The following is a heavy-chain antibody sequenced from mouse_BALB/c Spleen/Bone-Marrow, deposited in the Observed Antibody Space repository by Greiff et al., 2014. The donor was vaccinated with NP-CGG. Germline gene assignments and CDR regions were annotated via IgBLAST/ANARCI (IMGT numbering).Heavy chain of an antibody. V-gene: IGHV14-3*02. D-gene: IGHD1-1*01. CDR1: GFNIKDTY. J-gene: IGHJ2*01. CDR3: ARYYYGSSYFDY. CDR2: IDPANGNT. Sequence: VTLKVSGAELVKPGASVKLSCTASGFNIKDTYMHWVKQRPEQGLEWIGRIDPANGNTKYDPKFQGKATITADTSSNTAYLQLSSLTSEDTAVYYCARYYYGSSYFDYWGQGTTLTVSS.